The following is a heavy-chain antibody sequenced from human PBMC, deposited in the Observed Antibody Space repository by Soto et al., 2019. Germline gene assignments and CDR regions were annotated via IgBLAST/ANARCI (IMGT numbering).Heavy chain of an antibody. CDR3: ARVIYDSSGYYEALRAFDI. D-gene: IGHD3-22*01. V-gene: IGHV4-39*01. Sequence: QLQLQESGPGLVKPSETLSLTCTVSGGSISSSSYYWGWIRQPPGKGLEWIGSIYYSGSTYYNPSLKSRVTISVDTSKNQFSLKLSSVTAADTAVYYCARVIYDSSGYYEALRAFDIWGQGTMVTVSS. CDR2: IYYSGST. J-gene: IGHJ3*02. CDR1: GGSISSSSYY.